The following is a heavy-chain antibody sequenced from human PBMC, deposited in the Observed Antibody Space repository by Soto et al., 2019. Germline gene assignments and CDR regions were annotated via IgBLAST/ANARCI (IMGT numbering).Heavy chain of an antibody. CDR2: ISYDGSNQ. CDR1: GFTFSNYG. V-gene: IGHV3-30*18. D-gene: IGHD2-15*01. CDR3: AKDRETGRLVVVAAQYYYYGIDV. J-gene: IGHJ6*02. Sequence: GGSLRLSCAASGFTFSNYGMHWVRQTPGKGLEWVAVISYDGSNQYYADSMKGRFTISRDNSKNTLYLQMNSLRAEDTAVYYCAKDRETGRLVVVAAQYYYYGIDVWGQGTTVTVSS.